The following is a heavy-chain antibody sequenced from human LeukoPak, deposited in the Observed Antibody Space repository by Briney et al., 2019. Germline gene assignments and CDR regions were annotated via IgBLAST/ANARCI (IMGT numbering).Heavy chain of an antibody. CDR1: GDSVSSNSAA. J-gene: IGHJ6*02. Sequence: SQTLSLTCAISGDSVSSNSAAWNWIRQSPSRGLEWLGRTYYRSKWFTGYAISVKSRITINPDTSKNQFSLQLNSVTPEDTAVSYCTRGPAHYNYGMDVWGQGTTVTVSS. V-gene: IGHV6-1*01. D-gene: IGHD3-10*01. CDR3: TRGPAHYNYGMDV. CDR2: TYYRSKWFT.